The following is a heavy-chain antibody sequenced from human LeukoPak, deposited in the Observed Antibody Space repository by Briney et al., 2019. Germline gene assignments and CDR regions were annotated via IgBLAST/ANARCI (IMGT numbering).Heavy chain of an antibody. Sequence: PSETLSLTCAVYGGSFSGYYWSWIRQPPGKGLEWIGEINHSGSTNYNPSLKSRVTISVDTSKNQFSLKLSSVTAADTAVYYCARYRQSPSDALDIWGQGTMVIVSS. V-gene: IGHV4-34*01. J-gene: IGHJ3*02. CDR1: GGSFSGYY. D-gene: IGHD3-16*02. CDR2: INHSGST. CDR3: ARYRQSPSDALDI.